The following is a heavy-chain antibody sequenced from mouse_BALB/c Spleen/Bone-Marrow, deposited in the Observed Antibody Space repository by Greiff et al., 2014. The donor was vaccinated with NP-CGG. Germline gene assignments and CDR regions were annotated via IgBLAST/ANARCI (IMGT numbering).Heavy chain of an antibody. D-gene: IGHD2-2*01. J-gene: IGHJ1*01. CDR1: GYTFTSYV. Sequence: VQLQQSGPELVKPGASVKMSCKASGYTFTSYVMHWVKQKPGQGLEWIGNINPYNDNTKYNGKFKGKATLTSDKSSSTAYMELSSLPSEGSAVYYCARSLYGYDWYFDVWGAGTTVTVSS. V-gene: IGHV1-14*01. CDR3: ARSLYGYDWYFDV. CDR2: INPYNDNT.